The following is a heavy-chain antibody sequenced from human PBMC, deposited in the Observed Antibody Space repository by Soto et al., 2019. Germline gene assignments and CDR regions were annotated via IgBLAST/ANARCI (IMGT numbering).Heavy chain of an antibody. CDR1: GFSLSDNA. CDR3: ARGPFSYGMDV. J-gene: IGHJ6*02. CDR2: IWYDGSNK. V-gene: IGHV3-33*08. Sequence: GGSLRLSCAASGFSLSDNAMNWVRQAPGKGLEWVAVIWYDGSNKYYADSVKGRFTISRDNSKNTLYLQMNSLRAEDTAVYYCARGPFSYGMDVWGQGTTGTV.